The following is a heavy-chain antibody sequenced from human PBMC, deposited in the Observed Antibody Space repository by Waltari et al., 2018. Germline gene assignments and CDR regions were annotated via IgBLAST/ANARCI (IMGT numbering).Heavy chain of an antibody. J-gene: IGHJ4*02. D-gene: IGHD3-10*01. V-gene: IGHV3-33*03. CDR3: AKEFGGAWSSYMSYFDS. CDR2: LGHDGHTK. CDR1: GFTFSNHG. Sequence: QVQLWESGGGLVQPGRSLRLSCRASGFTFSNHGMQVVRQAPGKGLEWVAVLGHDGHTKYYGGSVEGRFTVTRDNSMNTMYLDMNSLRIDDTAIYYCAKEFGGAWSSYMSYFDSWGQGTLVAVSS.